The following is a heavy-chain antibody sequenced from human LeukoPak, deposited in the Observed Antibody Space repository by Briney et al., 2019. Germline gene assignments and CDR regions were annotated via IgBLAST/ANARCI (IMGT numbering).Heavy chain of an antibody. CDR3: GALGGAPSWFDP. V-gene: IGHV4-39*01. D-gene: IGHD3-16*01. CDR2: IYHSAST. CDR1: GGSISSSSYH. Sequence: PSGTLSLTCTVSGGSISSSSYHWGWIRQPPGKGLERIGSIYHSASTYYNPSLKSRVTISVDTSKNQFSLKLRSVTAADTSVYYCGALGGAPSWFDPWGQGTLVTVSS. J-gene: IGHJ5*02.